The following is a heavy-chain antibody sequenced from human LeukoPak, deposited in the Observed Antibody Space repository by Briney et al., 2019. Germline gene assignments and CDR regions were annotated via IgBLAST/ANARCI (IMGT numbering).Heavy chain of an antibody. CDR3: AKDIGIRDRVFSSWSYDAFDI. CDR1: GFTFSSYA. Sequence: GGSLRLSCAASGFTFSSYAMSWVRQAPGKGLEWISAISGSGGSTYYADSVKGRFTISRDNAKNSLYLQMNSLRAEDTALYYCAKDIGIRDRVFSSWSYDAFDIWGQGTMVTVSS. J-gene: IGHJ3*02. V-gene: IGHV3-23*01. D-gene: IGHD6-13*01. CDR2: ISGSGGST.